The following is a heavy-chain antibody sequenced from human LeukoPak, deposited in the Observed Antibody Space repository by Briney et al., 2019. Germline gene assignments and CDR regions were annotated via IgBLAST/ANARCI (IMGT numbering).Heavy chain of an antibody. Sequence: PGGSLRLSCAASGVTFRSYVMSWVRQAPGKGLEWVSAISGSGRDTYYADTVKGRFTISRDTSKNTLYLQMNTLRAEDTAVYYCAKVISSGSYYYFDYWGQGTPVTVSS. V-gene: IGHV3-23*01. D-gene: IGHD1-26*01. J-gene: IGHJ4*02. CDR3: AKVISSGSYYYFDY. CDR2: ISGSGRDT. CDR1: GVTFRSYV.